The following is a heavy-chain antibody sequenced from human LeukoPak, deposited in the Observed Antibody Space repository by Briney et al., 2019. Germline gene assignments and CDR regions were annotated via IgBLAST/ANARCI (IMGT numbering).Heavy chain of an antibody. CDR2: IRSKAYGGTT. D-gene: IGHD4-17*01. J-gene: IGHJ4*02. CDR3: TRDLGNEYGDYGSRY. V-gene: IGHV3-49*04. CDR1: GFTFGDYA. Sequence: GGSLRLSCTASGFTFGDYAISWVRQAPGKGLEWVGFIRSKAYGGTTEYAASVKGRFTISRGDSRSIAYLQMNSLKTEDTAVYYCTRDLGNEYGDYGSRYWGQGTRVTVSS.